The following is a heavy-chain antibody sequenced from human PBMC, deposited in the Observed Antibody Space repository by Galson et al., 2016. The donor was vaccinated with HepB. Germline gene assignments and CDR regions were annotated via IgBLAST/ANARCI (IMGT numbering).Heavy chain of an antibody. CDR2: IRSKTYYGTA. J-gene: IGHJ4*02. CDR1: GFTFGDYP. CDR3: ARGYTNTWYVAGFDY. V-gene: IGHV3-49*03. D-gene: IGHD6-13*01. Sequence: SLRLSCAASGFTFGDYPMTWFRQAPGKGLDWVGFIRSKTYYGTAEYAASVEGRFTISRDDSKRIAYLQMDSPKPEDSAVYYCARGYTNTWYVAGFDYWGQGTLVTVSS.